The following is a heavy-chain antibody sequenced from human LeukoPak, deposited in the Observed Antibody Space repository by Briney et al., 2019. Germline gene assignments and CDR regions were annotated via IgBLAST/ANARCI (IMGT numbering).Heavy chain of an antibody. D-gene: IGHD1-26*01. CDR2: IRYDGSNK. CDR1: GFTFSSYG. Sequence: GGSLRLSCAASGFTFSSYGMHWVRQAPGKGLEWVAFIRYDGSNKYYADSVKGRFTISRDNSKNTLYLQMNSLRAEDTAVYYCAKDGGYSGSPLGYWGQGTLVTVSS. CDR3: AKDGGYSGSPLGY. V-gene: IGHV3-30*02. J-gene: IGHJ4*02.